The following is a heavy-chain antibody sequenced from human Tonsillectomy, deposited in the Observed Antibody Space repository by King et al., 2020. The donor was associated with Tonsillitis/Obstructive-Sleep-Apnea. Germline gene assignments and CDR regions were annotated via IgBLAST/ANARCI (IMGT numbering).Heavy chain of an antibody. J-gene: IGHJ4*02. CDR1: GFTFGDYA. Sequence: VQLVESGGGLVQPGRSLRLSCTASGFTFGDYAMSWVRQAPGKGLEWVGFIRSKVYGGTTEYAASVKGRFTISRDDSKSIAYLQVNSLKTEDTAVYYCTRHSGSYRPFDYWGQGTLVTVSS. CDR2: IRSKVYGGTT. D-gene: IGHD1-26*01. CDR3: TRHSGSYRPFDY. V-gene: IGHV3-49*04.